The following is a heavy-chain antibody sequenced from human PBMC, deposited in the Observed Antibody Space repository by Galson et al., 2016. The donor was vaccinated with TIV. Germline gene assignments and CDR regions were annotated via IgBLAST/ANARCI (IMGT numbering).Heavy chain of an antibody. CDR2: ITEDGSEK. V-gene: IGHV3-7*01. CDR1: GFPFRDYW. Sequence: SLRLSCAGSGFPFRDYWMTWVRQAPGKGLEWVASITEDGSEKRYLDSVKGRFTFSRDNDKNSLYLQMRSLRAEDTAVYYCARLGPSSVFDNWGQGALVTVSS. CDR3: ARLGPSSVFDN. J-gene: IGHJ4*02.